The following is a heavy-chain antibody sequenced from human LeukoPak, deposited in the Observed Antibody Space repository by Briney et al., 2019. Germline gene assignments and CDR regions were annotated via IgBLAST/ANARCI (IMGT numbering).Heavy chain of an antibody. D-gene: IGHD6-19*01. CDR3: ARVGLDYYYYYGMDV. CDR1: GGSIGSSNW. CDR2: IYHSGST. Sequence: PSGTLSLTCADSGGSIGSSNWWSWVRQPPGKGLEWIGEIYHSGSTNYNPSLKSRVTISVDKSKNQFSLKLSSVTAADTAVYYCARVGLDYYYYYGMDVWGQGTTVTVSS. V-gene: IGHV4-4*02. J-gene: IGHJ6*02.